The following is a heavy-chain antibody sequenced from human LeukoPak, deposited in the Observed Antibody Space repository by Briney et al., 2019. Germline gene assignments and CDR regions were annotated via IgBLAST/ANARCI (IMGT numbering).Heavy chain of an antibody. CDR3: ARNYDFWSGSYTGYYGMDV. V-gene: IGHV1-46*01. Sequence: ASVKVSCKASGYTFTRFYIHWVRQAPGQGLEWMGLINPSGGSTTYTQKFQGRLTMTRDTSTSTVYMEVNSLRSEDTAVYYCARNYDFWSGSYTGYYGMDVWGQGTTVTVSS. J-gene: IGHJ6*02. CDR1: GYTFTRFY. D-gene: IGHD3-3*01. CDR2: INPSGGST.